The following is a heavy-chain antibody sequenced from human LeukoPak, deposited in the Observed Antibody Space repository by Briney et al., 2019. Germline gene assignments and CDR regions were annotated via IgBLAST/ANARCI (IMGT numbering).Heavy chain of an antibody. D-gene: IGHD3-22*01. V-gene: IGHV3-21*01. CDR1: GFTFSSYS. CDR3: ARLDSSGYYFWFDP. CDR2: ISSSSYI. Sequence: GGSLRLSCAASGFTFSSYSMNWVRQAPGKGLEWVSSISSSSYIYYADSVKGRFTISRDNAKNSLYLQMNSLRAEDTAVYYCARLDSSGYYFWFDPWGQGTLVTVSS. J-gene: IGHJ5*02.